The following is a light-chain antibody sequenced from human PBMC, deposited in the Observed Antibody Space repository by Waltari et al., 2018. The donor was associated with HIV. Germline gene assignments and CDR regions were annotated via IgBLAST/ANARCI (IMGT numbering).Light chain of an antibody. V-gene: IGLV6-57*03. CDR1: SGSIASNS. Sequence: NFMLTQLPSVSESPGKTVTVSCPRSSGSIASNSVQWYQQRPGSAHTTVIYGENQRPSGVPDRFSGSIDSSSNSASLTISGLKTEDEADYYCQSYDSSNHAVFGGGTKLTVL. CDR3: QSYDSSNHAV. J-gene: IGLJ3*02. CDR2: GEN.